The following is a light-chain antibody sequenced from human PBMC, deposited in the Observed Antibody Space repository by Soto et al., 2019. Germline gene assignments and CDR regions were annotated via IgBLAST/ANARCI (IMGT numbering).Light chain of an antibody. V-gene: IGKV1-39*01. Sequence: IPMTQSPSSLSASVVDRVTITCRASQSISSCLSWYQQKPGKAPKLLIYAASNLQSGVPSRFSGSESGTDFILTISSLQPEDFATYYCQQIYAAPVTFGQGTKVEIK. CDR1: QSISSC. CDR3: QQIYAAPVT. CDR2: AAS. J-gene: IGKJ1*01.